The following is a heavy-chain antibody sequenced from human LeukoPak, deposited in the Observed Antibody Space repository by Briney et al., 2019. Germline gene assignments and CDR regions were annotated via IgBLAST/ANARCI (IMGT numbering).Heavy chain of an antibody. Sequence: GGSLRLSCAASGFTFSSYAMGWVRQAPGKGLEWVSAIAASGGNTYYADSVKGRFAISRDNSKNTLYLQVNSLRAEDTAVYYCAKGNGYSYGRYYFDYWGQGTLVTVSS. D-gene: IGHD5-18*01. CDR2: IAASGGNT. CDR1: GFTFSSYA. J-gene: IGHJ4*02. CDR3: AKGNGYSYGRYYFDY. V-gene: IGHV3-23*01.